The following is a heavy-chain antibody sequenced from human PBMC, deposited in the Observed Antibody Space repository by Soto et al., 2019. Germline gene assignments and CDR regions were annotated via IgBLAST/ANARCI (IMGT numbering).Heavy chain of an antibody. D-gene: IGHD6-19*01. Sequence: QVQLQESGPGLVKPSGTLSLTCAVSGGSISSSNWWSWVRQPPGKGLEWIGEIYHSGSTNYNPSLKRXXTXSXXNAKHQFSLKLSSVTAADTAVYYCARVQWLANFDSWGQGTLVTVSS. CDR1: GGSISSSNW. CDR2: IYHSGST. CDR3: ARVQWLANFDS. V-gene: IGHV4-4*02. J-gene: IGHJ4*02.